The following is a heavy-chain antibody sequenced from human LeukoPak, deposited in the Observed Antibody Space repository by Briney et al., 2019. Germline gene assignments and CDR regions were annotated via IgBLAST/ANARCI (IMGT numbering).Heavy chain of an antibody. CDR3: ASDSLLWFGDIDY. Sequence: SETLSLTCTVSGGSISSSSFYWAWIRQPPGKGLEWIGSIYYSGSTHYNPSLKSRVTISVDTSKNQFSLNLRSVTAADTAVYYCASDSLLWFGDIDYWGQGSLVTVSS. V-gene: IGHV4-39*01. J-gene: IGHJ4*02. D-gene: IGHD3-10*01. CDR2: IYYSGST. CDR1: GGSISSSSFY.